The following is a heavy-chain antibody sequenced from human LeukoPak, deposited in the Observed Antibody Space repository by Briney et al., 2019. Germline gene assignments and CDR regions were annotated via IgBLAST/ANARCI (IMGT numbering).Heavy chain of an antibody. CDR1: GGTFSSYA. Sequence: SVKVSCKASGGTFSSYAISWVRQAPGQGREWMGGIIPIFGTANYAQKLQGRVTIIVDKSTSTAYMELSSLRSEDTAVYYCARVGAMVRGVIVDALDYWGQGTLVTVSS. J-gene: IGHJ4*02. V-gene: IGHV1-69*06. D-gene: IGHD3-10*01. CDR3: ARVGAMVRGVIVDALDY. CDR2: IIPIFGTA.